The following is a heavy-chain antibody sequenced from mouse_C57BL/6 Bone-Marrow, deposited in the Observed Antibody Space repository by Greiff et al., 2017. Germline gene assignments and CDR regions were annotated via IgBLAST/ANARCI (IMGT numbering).Heavy chain of an antibody. J-gene: IGHJ3*01. CDR3: AMPPIDY. Sequence: QVQLQQSGAELARPGASVKLSCKASGYTFTSYGISWVKQRTGQGLEWIGEIYPRSGNTYYNEKFKGKATLTADKSSSTAYMELRSLTSEDSAVYFCAMPPIDYWGQGTLVTVSA. V-gene: IGHV1-81*01. CDR2: IYPRSGNT. CDR1: GYTFTSYG.